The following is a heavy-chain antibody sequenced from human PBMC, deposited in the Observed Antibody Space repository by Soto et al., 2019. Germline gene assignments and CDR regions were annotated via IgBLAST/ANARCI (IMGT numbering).Heavy chain of an antibody. CDR2: IWSDGNNR. J-gene: IGHJ4*02. Sequence: QVQLVESGGGVAQPGRSLRLSCAASGFMFSNHGMHWVRQAPGKGLEWVAVIWSDGNNRYYADSVKGRFTISRDNSKNTLYLQMNSLRAEDTAVYYCVRGDNWNDEASDYWGQGTLVTVSS. D-gene: IGHD1-1*01. CDR1: GFMFSNHG. V-gene: IGHV3-33*01. CDR3: VRGDNWNDEASDY.